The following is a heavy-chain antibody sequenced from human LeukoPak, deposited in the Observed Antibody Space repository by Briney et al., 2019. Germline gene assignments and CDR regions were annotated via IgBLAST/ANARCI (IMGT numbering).Heavy chain of an antibody. Sequence: GASVKVSCKASGYTFTGYYMHWVRQAPGQGLEWMGWINPNSGGTNYAQKFQGRVTMTRDTSISTAYMELSRLRSDDTAVYYCAREARAAVGLFWYFDLWGRGTLVTVSS. CDR2: INPNSGGT. D-gene: IGHD6-13*01. CDR3: AREARAAVGLFWYFDL. V-gene: IGHV1-2*02. J-gene: IGHJ2*01. CDR1: GYTFTGYY.